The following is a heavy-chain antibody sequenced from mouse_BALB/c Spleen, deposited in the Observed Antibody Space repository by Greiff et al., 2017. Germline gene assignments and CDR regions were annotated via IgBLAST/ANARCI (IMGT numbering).Heavy chain of an antibody. CDR1: GFAFSSYD. CDR2: ISSGGGST. D-gene: IGHD2-2*01. J-gene: IGHJ4*01. CDR3: ARQWLRHAMDY. Sequence: EVQLVESGGGLVKPGGSLKLSCAASGFAFSSYDMSWVRQTPEKRLEWVAYISSGGGSTYYPDTVKGRFTISRDNAKNTLYLQMSSLKSEDTAMYYCARQWLRHAMDYWGQGTSVTVSS. V-gene: IGHV5-12-1*01.